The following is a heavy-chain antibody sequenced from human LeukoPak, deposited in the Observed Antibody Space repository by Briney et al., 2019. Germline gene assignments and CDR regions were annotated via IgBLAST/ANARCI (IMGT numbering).Heavy chain of an antibody. Sequence: PSETLSLTCTVSGGSISSYYWSWIRQPPGKGLEWIGYIYYSGSTNYNPSLKSRVTISVDTSKNQFSLKLSSVTAADTAVYYCARQSLVVVEDAFDIWGQGTMVTVSS. V-gene: IGHV4-59*08. D-gene: IGHD2-15*01. J-gene: IGHJ3*02. CDR2: IYYSGST. CDR1: GGSISSYY. CDR3: ARQSLVVVEDAFDI.